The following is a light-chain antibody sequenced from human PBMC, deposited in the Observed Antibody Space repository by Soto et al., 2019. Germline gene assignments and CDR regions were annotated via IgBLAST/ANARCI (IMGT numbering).Light chain of an antibody. J-gene: IGLJ1*01. V-gene: IGLV2-14*01. CDR2: DVS. CDR1: SSDVGGYNY. CDR3: SSYTSSSTLV. Sequence: QSVLTQPGSVSGSPGQSITISCTGTSSDVGGYNYVSWYQQHPGKAPKLMIYDVSNRPSGVSNRFSGSKSGNTASLTISGLQAEDEADYYCSSYTSSSTLVFGIGTKLTVL.